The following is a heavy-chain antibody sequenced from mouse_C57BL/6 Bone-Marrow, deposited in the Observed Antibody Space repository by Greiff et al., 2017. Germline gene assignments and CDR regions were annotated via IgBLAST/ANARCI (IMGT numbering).Heavy chain of an antibody. CDR2: IYPRSGNT. CDR3: ASIYPCYAMDY. J-gene: IGHJ4*01. Sequence: VQLQQSGAELARPGASVKLSCKASGYTFTSYGISWVKQRTGQGLEWIGEIYPRSGNTYYNEKFKGKATLTADKSSSTAYMELRSLTSEDSAVYYCASIYPCYAMDYWGQGTSVTVSS. D-gene: IGHD1-1*01. CDR1: GYTFTSYG. V-gene: IGHV1-81*01.